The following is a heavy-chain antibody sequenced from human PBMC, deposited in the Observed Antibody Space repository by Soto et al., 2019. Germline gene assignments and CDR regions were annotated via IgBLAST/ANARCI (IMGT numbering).Heavy chain of an antibody. CDR3: TRGVSYGFDF. D-gene: IGHD3-10*01. Sequence: GGSLRLSCAASGFTFSSYAMHWVRQAPGKGLEWVAVISYDGSNKYYADSVKGRFTISRENAKNSVFLQMNSLRAEDTAVYYCTRGVSYGFDFWGQGTMVTVSS. CDR1: GFTFSSYA. J-gene: IGHJ3*01. CDR2: ISYDGSNK. V-gene: IGHV3-30-3*01.